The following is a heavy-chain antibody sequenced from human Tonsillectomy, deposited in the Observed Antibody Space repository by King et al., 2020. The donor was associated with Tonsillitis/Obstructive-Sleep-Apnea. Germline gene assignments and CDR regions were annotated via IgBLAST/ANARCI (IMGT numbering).Heavy chain of an antibody. V-gene: IGHV4-31*01. Sequence: MQLQESGPGLVKPTQTLSLTCTVAGGTISGGAHFWSWIRQHPGKGLEWIGYIHNSGSTHENPSLKSLVSLSVDTSKKQLSLKMRSMTAADTAVYYCARGTTYDFLIGANWFYPRGPGTLVTVSS. D-gene: IGHD3-3*01. CDR1: GGTISGGAHF. CDR2: IHNSGST. J-gene: IGHJ5*02. CDR3: ARGTTYDFLIGANWFYP.